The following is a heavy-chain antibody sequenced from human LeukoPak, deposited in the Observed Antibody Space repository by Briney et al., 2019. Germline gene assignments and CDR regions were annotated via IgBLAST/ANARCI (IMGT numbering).Heavy chain of an antibody. V-gene: IGHV1-69*05. Sequence: SVKVSCKASGGTFSSYAISWVRQAPGQGLEWMGGIIPIFGTANYAQKFQGRVTITTDESTSTAYMELSSLRSEDTAVYYCARDGDYYGSGNFDYWGQGTLVTVSS. D-gene: IGHD3-10*01. CDR1: GGTFSSYA. CDR2: IIPIFGTA. J-gene: IGHJ4*02. CDR3: ARDGDYYGSGNFDY.